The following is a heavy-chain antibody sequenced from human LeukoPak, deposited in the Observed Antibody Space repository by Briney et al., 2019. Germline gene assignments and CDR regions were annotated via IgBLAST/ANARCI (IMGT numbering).Heavy chain of an antibody. J-gene: IGHJ4*02. CDR1: GASINSHY. D-gene: IGHD4/OR15-4a*01. CDR3: ARALNPLTGTYYFDY. Sequence: SETLSLTCSVSGASINSHYWTWIRQPAGKGLEWIGRIYISGSTNYSPSLKSRVTMSVDTSKNQFSLNLISVTAADTAVYYCARALNPLTGTYYFDYWGQGTMVTVSS. V-gene: IGHV4-4*07. CDR2: IYISGST.